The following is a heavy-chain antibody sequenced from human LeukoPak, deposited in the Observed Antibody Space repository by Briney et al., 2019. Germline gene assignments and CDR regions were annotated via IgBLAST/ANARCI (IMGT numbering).Heavy chain of an antibody. CDR1: GFTFSGFA. CDR2: ISRSGEST. J-gene: IGHJ4*02. V-gene: IGHV3-23*01. CDR3: AKGSGSYLSPLYYFDY. Sequence: GGSLRLSCAASGFTFSGFAMSWIRQAPGKGLEWVSSISRSGESTFYADSVRGRFTISRDNSKNTLYLQMNSLRAEDTAVYYCAKGSGSYLSPLYYFDYWGQGTLVTVSS. D-gene: IGHD1-26*01.